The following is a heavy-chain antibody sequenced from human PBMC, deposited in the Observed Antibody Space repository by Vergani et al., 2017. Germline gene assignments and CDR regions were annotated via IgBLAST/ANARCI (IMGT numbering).Heavy chain of an antibody. CDR3: ARDYDILTGYPTGTGWFDP. CDR1: GYTFTSYG. CDR2: INPSGGST. J-gene: IGHJ5*02. Sequence: QVQLVQSGAEVKKPGASVKVSCKASGYTFTSYGISWVRQAPGQGLEWMGIINPSGGSTSYAQKFQGRVTMTRDTSTSTVYMELSSLRSEDTAVYYCARDYDILTGYPTGTGWFDPWGQGTLVTVSS. D-gene: IGHD3-9*01. V-gene: IGHV1-46*01.